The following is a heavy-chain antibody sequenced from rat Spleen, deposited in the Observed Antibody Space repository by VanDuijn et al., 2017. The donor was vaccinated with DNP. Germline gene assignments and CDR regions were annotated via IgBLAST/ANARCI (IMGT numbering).Heavy chain of an antibody. CDR3: ATVDY. CDR2: ISNTGDHT. CDR1: GFTFNDYW. V-gene: IGHV5-31*01. J-gene: IGHJ2*01. Sequence: EVQLVESGGGLVQPGRSLKLSCIASGFTFNDYWMTWIRQAPGKGLEWVASISNTGDHTYYSDSVKGRFTISRDNAQNTLYLQMNSLRSEDTATYYCATVDYWGQGVMVTVSS.